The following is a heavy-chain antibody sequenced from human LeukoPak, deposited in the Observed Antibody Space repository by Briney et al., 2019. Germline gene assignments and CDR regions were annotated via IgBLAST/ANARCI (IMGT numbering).Heavy chain of an antibody. CDR2: IYYSGST. Sequence: SETLSLTCTVSGGSISSYYWSWIRQPPGKGLEGIGYIYYSGSTNYNPSLKCRVTISVDTSKNQFSLKLSSVTAADTAVYYCARVGLAYCGGDCLRAAFDIWGQGTMVTVSS. D-gene: IGHD2-21*02. CDR1: GGSISSYY. J-gene: IGHJ3*02. V-gene: IGHV4-59*01. CDR3: ARVGLAYCGGDCLRAAFDI.